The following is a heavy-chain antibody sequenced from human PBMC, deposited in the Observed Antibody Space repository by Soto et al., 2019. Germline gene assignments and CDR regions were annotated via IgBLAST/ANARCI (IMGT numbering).Heavy chain of an antibody. J-gene: IGHJ5*02. CDR1: GGSISSYY. CDR2: IYYSGST. D-gene: IGHD3-3*01. Sequence: SLTCTVSGGSISSYYWSWIRQPPGKGLEWIGYIYYSGSTNYNPSLKSRVTISVDTSKNQFSLKLSSVTAADTAVYYCARCISFTIFGVVTSISRFDPWGQGTLVTVSS. V-gene: IGHV4-59*01. CDR3: ARCISFTIFGVVTSISRFDP.